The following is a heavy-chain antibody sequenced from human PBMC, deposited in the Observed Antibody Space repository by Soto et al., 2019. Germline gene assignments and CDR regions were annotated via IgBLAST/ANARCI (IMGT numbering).Heavy chain of an antibody. Sequence: GASVKVSCKASGYSFSNYGITWVPQAPGQGLEWMGWISGYNSNTNYAQKFEGRVRMTKDTTRSTAYLEVRSLRFDDTAVYYCGRERQWEPVPYWGQGTPVTVSS. CDR3: GRERQWEPVPY. D-gene: IGHD1-26*01. CDR2: ISGYNSNT. V-gene: IGHV1-18*01. J-gene: IGHJ4*02. CDR1: GYSFSNYG.